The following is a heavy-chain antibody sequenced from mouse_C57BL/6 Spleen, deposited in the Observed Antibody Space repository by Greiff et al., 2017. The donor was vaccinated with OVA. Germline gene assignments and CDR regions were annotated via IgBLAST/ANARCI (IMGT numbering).Heavy chain of an antibody. V-gene: IGHV14-3*01. D-gene: IGHD1-1*01. CDR2: IDPANGNT. J-gene: IGHJ4*01. Sequence: EVQLQQSVAELVRPGASVKLSCTASGFNINNTYMHWVKQRPEQGLEWIGRIDPANGNTKYAPKFPGKATITADTSSNTAYLQLSSLTSEDTAIYYCARDYYSSSGGYYAMDYWGQGTSVTVSS. CDR1: GFNINNTY. CDR3: ARDYYSSSGGYYAMDY.